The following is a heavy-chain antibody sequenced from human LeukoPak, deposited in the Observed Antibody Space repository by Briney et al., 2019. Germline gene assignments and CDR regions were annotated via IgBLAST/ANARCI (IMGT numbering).Heavy chain of an antibody. CDR3: STEDKYCTGANCGVF. CDR2: INPNSGGT. CDR1: GYTFTGYY. D-gene: IGHD2-8*02. J-gene: IGHJ4*02. V-gene: IGHV1-2*02. Sequence: ASVKVSCKASGYTFTGYYMHWGRQAPGQGLEWMGWINPNSGGTNYAQKFQGRVTMTRDTSISTAYMELSSLRPDDTAVYYCSTEDKYCTGANCGVFWGQGTLVTVSS.